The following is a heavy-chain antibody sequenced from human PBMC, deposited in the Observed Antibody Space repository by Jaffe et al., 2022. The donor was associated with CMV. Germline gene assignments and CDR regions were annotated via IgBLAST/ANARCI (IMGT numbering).Heavy chain of an antibody. D-gene: IGHD3-22*01. Sequence: QVHLQESGPGLVKPSETLSLTCSVSGGSISPYYWGWLRQPPGKKLEWIGYLHYTGNTNYNPSLKSRVTISVDTSKNQFSLKMSSVTAADTAVYYCARLFSSGYGLFDNWGQGTLVTVSS. CDR1: GGSISPYY. CDR3: ARLFSSGYGLFDN. V-gene: IGHV4-59*08. J-gene: IGHJ4*02. CDR2: LHYTGNT.